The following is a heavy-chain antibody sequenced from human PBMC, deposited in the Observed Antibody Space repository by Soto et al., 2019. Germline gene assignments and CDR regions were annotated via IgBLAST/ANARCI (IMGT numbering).Heavy chain of an antibody. J-gene: IGHJ4*02. CDR2: ISWDGGSR. CDR1: GFTFDDYA. D-gene: IGHD3-22*01. Sequence: EVQLVESGGVVVQPGGSLRLSCAASGFTFDDYAMHWVRQAPGKGLEWVSLISWDGGSRYYADSVKGRFTISRDNGKNSLDLQMSSLRTEDTALYYCARDFDSDYYDSSGYIDYWGQGTLVTVSS. V-gene: IGHV3-43*01. CDR3: ARDFDSDYYDSSGYIDY.